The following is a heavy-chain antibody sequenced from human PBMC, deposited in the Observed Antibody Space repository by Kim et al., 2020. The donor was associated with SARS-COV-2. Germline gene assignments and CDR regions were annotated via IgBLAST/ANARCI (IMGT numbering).Heavy chain of an antibody. CDR2: INPNSGAT. Sequence: ASVKFSCKTSGYTFTAYYMHWVRQAPGQGLECMGRINPNSGATNYAQKFQGRVTMTRDTSISTAYMELSRLTSDDTAVYYCARLDYSRGYNCFDFWGQGTLVTVSS. CDR1: GYTFTAYY. V-gene: IGHV1-2*06. D-gene: IGHD3-22*01. J-gene: IGHJ4*02. CDR3: ARLDYSRGYNCFDF.